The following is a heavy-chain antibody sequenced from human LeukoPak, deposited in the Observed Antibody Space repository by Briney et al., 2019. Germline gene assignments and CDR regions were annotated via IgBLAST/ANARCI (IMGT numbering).Heavy chain of an antibody. D-gene: IGHD6-6*01. Sequence: ASVKVSCKASGGTFSSYAISWVRQAPGQGLEWMGGIIPIFGTANYAQKFQGRVTITTDESTSTAYMGLSSLRSEDTAVYYCARAPKYSSSAFDIWGQGTMVTVSS. J-gene: IGHJ3*02. V-gene: IGHV1-69*05. CDR2: IIPIFGTA. CDR1: GGTFSSYA. CDR3: ARAPKYSSSAFDI.